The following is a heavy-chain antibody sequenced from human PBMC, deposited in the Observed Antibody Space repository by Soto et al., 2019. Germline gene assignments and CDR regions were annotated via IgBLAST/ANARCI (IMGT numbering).Heavy chain of an antibody. CDR3: ARTGPNIVLRRGIWFDP. CDR2: INAGNGNT. CDR1: GYTFTSYA. J-gene: IGHJ5*02. Sequence: ASVKVSCKASGYTFTSYAMHWVRQAPGQRLEWMGWINAGNGNTKYSQKFQGRVTITRDTSASTAYMELSSLRSEDTAVYYCARTGPNIVLRRGIWFDPWGQGTLVTVSS. V-gene: IGHV1-3*01. D-gene: IGHD2-8*01.